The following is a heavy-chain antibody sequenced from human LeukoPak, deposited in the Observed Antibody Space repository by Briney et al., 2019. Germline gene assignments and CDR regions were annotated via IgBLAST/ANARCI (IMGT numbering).Heavy chain of an antibody. CDR1: GFTFSSYW. J-gene: IGHJ1*01. D-gene: IGHD3-22*01. CDR3: ARDYFVATPYYYDSSGGFQH. Sequence: TGGSLRLSCAASGFTFSSYWMHWVRQAPGKGLVWVSRINSDGSSTSYADSVKGRFTISRDNAKNTLYLQMNSLRAEDTAVYYCARDYFVATPYYYDSSGGFQHWGQGTLVTVSS. CDR2: INSDGSST. V-gene: IGHV3-74*01.